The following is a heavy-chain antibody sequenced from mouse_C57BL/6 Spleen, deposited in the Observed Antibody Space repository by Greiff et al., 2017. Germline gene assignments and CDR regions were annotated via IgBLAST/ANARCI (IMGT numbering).Heavy chain of an antibody. V-gene: IGHV7-3*01. D-gene: IGHD2-1*01. CDR3: ARLYGNYDYFDY. J-gene: IGHJ2*01. CDR2: IRNKANGYTT. Sequence: EVQVVESGGGLVQPGGSLSLSCAASGFTFTDYYMSWVRQPPGKALEWLGFIRNKANGYTTEYSASVKGRFTISRDNSQSILYLQMNALRAEDSATYYCARLYGNYDYFDYWGQGTTLTVSS. CDR1: GFTFTDYY.